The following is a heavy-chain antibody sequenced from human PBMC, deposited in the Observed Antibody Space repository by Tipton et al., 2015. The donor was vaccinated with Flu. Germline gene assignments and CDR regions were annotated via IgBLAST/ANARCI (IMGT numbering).Heavy chain of an antibody. J-gene: IGHJ4*02. Sequence: TLSLTCTVSGGSISSGSDYWSWIRQPAGKELEWIGRIYSSGSTNYNPSLKSRVTISVDTSKTQFSLNVTSVTAADTAVYYCATLAITALYDFDYWGQGTLVTVSS. CDR3: ATLAITALYDFDY. CDR1: GGSISSGSDY. D-gene: IGHD1-20*01. V-gene: IGHV4-61*02. CDR2: IYSSGST.